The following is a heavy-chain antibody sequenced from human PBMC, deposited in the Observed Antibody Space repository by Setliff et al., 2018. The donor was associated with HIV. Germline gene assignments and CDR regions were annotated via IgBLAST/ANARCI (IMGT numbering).Heavy chain of an antibody. J-gene: IGHJ4*02. CDR2: INHTGNT. V-gene: IGHV4-34*01. CDR3: ASTGYSSGWSFDY. D-gene: IGHD6-19*01. Sequence: PSETLSLTCAVYGGSFSGYHWNWIRQFPGRGLEWIGEINHTGNTQYNPSLKSRVTISVDTSKNQFSLKLSSVTAADTAVYYCASTGYSSGWSFDYWGQGTLVTVSS. CDR1: GGSFSGYH.